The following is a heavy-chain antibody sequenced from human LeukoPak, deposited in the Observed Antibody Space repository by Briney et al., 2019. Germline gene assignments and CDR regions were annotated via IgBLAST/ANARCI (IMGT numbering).Heavy chain of an antibody. J-gene: IGHJ4*02. CDR2: ITYNGAAT. D-gene: IGHD3-9*01. Sequence: PGGSLRLSCAASGFSFGGYAMTWVRQAPGKGLEWVSSITYNGAATYYLHSVKARFTISRDNSRSTLYLQMDSLTAEDTALYYCAKDGLYFDGSTHIYYFDSWGQGTLVAVSS. CDR1: GFSFGGYA. V-gene: IGHV3-23*01. CDR3: AKDGLYFDGSTHIYYFDS.